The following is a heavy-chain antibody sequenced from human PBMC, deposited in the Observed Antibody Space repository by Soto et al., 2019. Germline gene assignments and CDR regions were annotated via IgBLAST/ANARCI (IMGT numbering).Heavy chain of an antibody. V-gene: IGHV3-48*01. CDR3: ACVPGY. Sequence: EVQLVESGGGLVQPGGSLRLSCAASGFTFSSYSMNWVRQAPGTGLERVSYISSSSSTIYYAGSVKGRFTISRDNAKNSLYLQTNSLRVEDTAVYYCACVPGYWGQGTLVTVSS. J-gene: IGHJ4*02. CDR1: GFTFSSYS. CDR2: ISSSSSTI.